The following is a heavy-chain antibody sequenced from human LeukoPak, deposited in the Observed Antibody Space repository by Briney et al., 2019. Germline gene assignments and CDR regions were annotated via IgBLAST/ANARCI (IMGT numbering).Heavy chain of an antibody. V-gene: IGHV3-23*01. Sequence: QTGGSLRLSCAASGFILSNYAMSWVRQAPGKGLEWVSAIDSTGAYTWYADSVKGRFTISKDSSKTILYLQMNSLRAEDAAVYFCAKGSAAGRPYYFDYWGQGTLVTVSS. CDR1: GFILSNYA. D-gene: IGHD6-25*01. J-gene: IGHJ4*02. CDR3: AKGSAAGRPYYFDY. CDR2: IDSTGAYT.